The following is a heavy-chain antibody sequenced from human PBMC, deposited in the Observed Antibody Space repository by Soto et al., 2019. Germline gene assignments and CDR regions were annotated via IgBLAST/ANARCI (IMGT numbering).Heavy chain of an antibody. CDR1: GGSISSSNW. J-gene: IGHJ4*02. D-gene: IGHD3-22*01. V-gene: IGHV4-4*02. CDR2: IYHSGST. CDR3: ARDSYYDSSGYYFDY. Sequence: PSYTLSLTCAGSGGSISSSNWWSWVRQPPGKGLEWIGEIYHSGSTNYNPSLKSRVTISVDKSKNQFSLKLSSVTAADTAVYYCARDSYYDSSGYYFDYWGQGTLVTVSS.